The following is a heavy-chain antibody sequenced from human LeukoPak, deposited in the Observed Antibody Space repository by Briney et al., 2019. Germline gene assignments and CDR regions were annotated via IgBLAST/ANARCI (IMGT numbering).Heavy chain of an antibody. V-gene: IGHV3-53*01. J-gene: IGHJ4*02. CDR3: ATARNFRFEY. CDR1: GFTVSSNY. Sequence: PGGSLRLSCAASGFTVSSNYMSWVRQAPGKGLEWVSVIYSGGSTYYADSVKGRFTVSRDYAKNTLFLQMNNLRTEDTALYFCATARNFRFEYWGQGSLVIVSA. D-gene: IGHD1-7*01. CDR2: IYSGGST.